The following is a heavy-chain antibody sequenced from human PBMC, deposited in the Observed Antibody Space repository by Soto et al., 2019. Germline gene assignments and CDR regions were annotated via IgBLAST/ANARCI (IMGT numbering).Heavy chain of an antibody. J-gene: IGHJ3*02. D-gene: IGHD3-3*01. Sequence: EVQLVESGGGLVQPGGSLKLSCAASGFIFSGSAMHWVRQASGKGLEWVGRIRSKANSYATAYAASVKGRFTISRDDSKNTAYLQMNSLKTEDTALYYCTRQPLTIVGVVIASAFDIWGQGTMVTVSS. CDR2: IRSKANSYAT. CDR3: TRQPLTIVGVVIASAFDI. CDR1: GFIFSGSA. V-gene: IGHV3-73*02.